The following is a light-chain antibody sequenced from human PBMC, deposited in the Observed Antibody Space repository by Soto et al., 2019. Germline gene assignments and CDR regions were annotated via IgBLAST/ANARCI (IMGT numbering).Light chain of an antibody. J-gene: IGKJ1*01. CDR3: QQRSNWPRR. Sequence: EFVLTQSPATLSLSPGDRATLXXRASQSVSSYLAWYQQKPGQAPXLLIYDASNRATGIPARFSGSGSGTDFTLTISSLEPEDFAVYYCQQRSNWPRRFGQGTKVDI. CDR2: DAS. CDR1: QSVSSY. V-gene: IGKV3-11*01.